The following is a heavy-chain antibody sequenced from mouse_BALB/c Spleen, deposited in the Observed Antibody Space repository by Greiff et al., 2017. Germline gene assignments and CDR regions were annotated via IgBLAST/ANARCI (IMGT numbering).Heavy chain of an antibody. CDR2: INPNNGGT. CDR3: ARSDTTATFAY. V-gene: IGHV1-18*01. D-gene: IGHD1-2*01. Sequence: EVKLQESGPELVKPGASVKIPCKASGYTFTDYNMDWVKQSHGKSLEWIGDINPNNGGTIYNQKFKGKATLTVDKSSSTAYMELRSLTSEDTAVYYCARSDTTATFAYWGQGTLVTVSA. J-gene: IGHJ3*01. CDR1: GYTFTDYN.